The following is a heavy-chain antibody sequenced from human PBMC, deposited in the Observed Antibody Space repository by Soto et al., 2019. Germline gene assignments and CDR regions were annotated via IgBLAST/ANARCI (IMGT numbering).Heavy chain of an antibody. CDR3: AKDLSKGLNGFDI. Sequence: EVKLVESGGGLVQPGRSLRLSCAVSGFTFDDYAMPCVRQGPGKGVAWVSGINGNSGSIVYEDSVKGRFTISRDNAKKSLYLQKNSLRPEDTALYYCAKDLSKGLNGFDIWGQGTMVTGSS. CDR1: GFTFDDYA. J-gene: IGHJ3*02. V-gene: IGHV3-9*01. CDR2: INGNSGSI.